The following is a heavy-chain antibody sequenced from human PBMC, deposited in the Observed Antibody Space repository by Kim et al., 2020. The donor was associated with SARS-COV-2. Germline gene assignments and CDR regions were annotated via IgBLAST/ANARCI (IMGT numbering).Heavy chain of an antibody. D-gene: IGHD4-4*01. Sequence: ASVKVSCKASGYTFTTYGITWVRQAPGQGLEWMGWISAYNGNTNYAQNLQGRVTVTTDTSTRTAYMELRSLRSDDTAVYYCARRVPTAGMDVWGQGTTVTVSS. J-gene: IGHJ6*02. V-gene: IGHV1-18*01. CDR3: ARRVPTAGMDV. CDR1: GYTFTTYG. CDR2: ISAYNGNT.